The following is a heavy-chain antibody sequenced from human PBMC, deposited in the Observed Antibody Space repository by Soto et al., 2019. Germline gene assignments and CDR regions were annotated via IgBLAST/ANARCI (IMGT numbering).Heavy chain of an antibody. D-gene: IGHD3-22*01. V-gene: IGHV3-48*02. Sequence: GGSLRLSCAASGFTFSSYSMNWVRQAPGKGLEWVSYISSSSSTIYYADSVKGRFTISRDNAKNSLYLQMNSLRDEDTAVYYCARDGVAHYYDSSRKIYDAFDIWGQGTMVTVSS. J-gene: IGHJ3*02. CDR2: ISSSSSTI. CDR3: ARDGVAHYYDSSRKIYDAFDI. CDR1: GFTFSSYS.